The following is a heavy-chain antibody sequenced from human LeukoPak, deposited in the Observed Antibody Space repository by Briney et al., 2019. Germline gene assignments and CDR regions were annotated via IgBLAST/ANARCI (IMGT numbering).Heavy chain of an antibody. CDR1: GFTFSSYA. V-gene: IGHV3-23*01. CDR3: AKALIVVVPAATAVAFDI. J-gene: IGHJ3*02. CDR2: ISGSGGST. Sequence: PGGSLRLSCAASGFTFSSYAMSWVRQAPGKGLEWVSAISGSGGSTYYADSVKGRFTISRDNSKNTLYLQMNSLRAEDTAVYYCAKALIVVVPAATAVAFDIWGQGTMVTVSS. D-gene: IGHD2-2*01.